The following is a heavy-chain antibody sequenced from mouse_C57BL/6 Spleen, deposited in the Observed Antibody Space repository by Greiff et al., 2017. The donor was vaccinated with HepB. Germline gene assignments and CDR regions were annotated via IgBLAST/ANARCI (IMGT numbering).Heavy chain of an antibody. Sequence: EVKLMESGPELVKPGASVKIPCKASGYTFTDYNMDWVKQSHGKSLEWIGDINPNNGGTIYNQKFKGKATLTVDKSSSTAYMELRSLTSEDTAVYYCARRLGYYFDYWGQGTTLTVSS. J-gene: IGHJ2*01. V-gene: IGHV1-18*01. CDR3: ARRLGYYFDY. CDR1: GYTFTDYN. CDR2: INPNNGGT. D-gene: IGHD4-1*01.